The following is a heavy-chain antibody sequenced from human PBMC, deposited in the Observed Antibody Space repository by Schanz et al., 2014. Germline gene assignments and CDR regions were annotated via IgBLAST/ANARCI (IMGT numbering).Heavy chain of an antibody. V-gene: IGHV3-13*04. CDR3: AKDSTHIDIVLVPTAIDY. CDR1: GFSIRNHD. D-gene: IGHD2-2*01. CDR2: IGTAGDT. Sequence: EVQLVESGGGLVKPGGSLRLSCAASGFSIRNHDMHWVRQATGAGLEWVSAIGTAGDTFYLDSVKGRFTISRDNSKNTLYLHMNTLRSEDTAVYYCAKDSTHIDIVLVPTAIDYWGQGTLVTVSS. J-gene: IGHJ4*02.